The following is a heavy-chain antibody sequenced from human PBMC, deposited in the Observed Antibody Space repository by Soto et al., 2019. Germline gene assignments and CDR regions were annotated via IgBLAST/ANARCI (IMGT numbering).Heavy chain of an antibody. CDR1: GFTFGTYA. CDR3: AKGRSNYVN. J-gene: IGHJ4*02. D-gene: IGHD4-4*01. V-gene: IGHV3-23*01. CDR2: ISGSGGST. Sequence: GESLKISCAASGFTFGTYAMSWVRQAPGKGLEWVSAISGSGGSTYYADSVKGRFTISRDNSKNTLYLQMNSLRAEDTAVYYCAKGRSNYVNWGQGTLVTVSS.